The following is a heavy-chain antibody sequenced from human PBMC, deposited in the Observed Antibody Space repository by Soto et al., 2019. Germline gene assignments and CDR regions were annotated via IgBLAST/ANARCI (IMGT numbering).Heavy chain of an antibody. CDR1: GFTFSDSW. D-gene: IGHD4-4*01. CDR3: VRGSSTYAS. J-gene: IGHJ5*02. V-gene: IGHV3-7*01. CDR2: IKPDESEK. Sequence: EVQLVESGGGLVQPGGSLRLSCTASGFTFSDSWMTWVRQAPGKGLEWVARIKPDESEKKYADSVKGRFSISRDNAKNSMYLQMDSLRGEDTDVYYCVRGSSTYASWGQGALVTVSS.